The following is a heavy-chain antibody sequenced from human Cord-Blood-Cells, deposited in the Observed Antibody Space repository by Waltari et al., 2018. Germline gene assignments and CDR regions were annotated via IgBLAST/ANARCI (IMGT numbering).Heavy chain of an antibody. CDR2: ISSSSSTI. D-gene: IGHD5-12*01. V-gene: IGHV3-48*02. J-gene: IGHJ4*02. CDR1: GFTFSSYS. CDR3: ARDLGYGPPPDY. Sequence: EVQLVESGGGLVQPVGSLRLSCAASGFTFSSYSMNWVRQAPRKGVEWVSYISSSSSTIYYADSVKGRFTISRDNAKNSLYRQMNSLGDEDTAVYYCARDLGYGPPPDYWGQGTLVTVSS.